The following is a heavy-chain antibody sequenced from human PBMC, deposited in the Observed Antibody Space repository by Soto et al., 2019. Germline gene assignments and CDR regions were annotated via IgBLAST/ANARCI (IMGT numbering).Heavy chain of an antibody. V-gene: IGHV4-31*11. CDR3: ARDFERSASAR. Sequence: KTSETLSLTCVVSGGSIISADSYWFWIRKHPGKGLEWIGYISYSVDTYYNPSLRSRVTISADTSENKFSLTLKSVTAADTAVYFCARDFERSASARWGKGNTVIVSS. D-gene: IGHD3-9*01. J-gene: IGHJ6*04. CDR1: GGSIISADSY. CDR2: ISYSVDT.